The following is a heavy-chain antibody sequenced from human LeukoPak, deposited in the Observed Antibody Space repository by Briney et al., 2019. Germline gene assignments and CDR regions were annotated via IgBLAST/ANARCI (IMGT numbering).Heavy chain of an antibody. D-gene: IGHD2-8*02. J-gene: IGHJ4*02. CDR3: ARVAGYVMEDYFDY. CDR1: GGSISSYY. CDR2: IYYSGST. Sequence: SETLSLTCTVSGGSISSYYWSWIRQPPGKGLEWIGYIYYSGSTNYNPSLKSRVTISVDTSKNQFSLRLSSVTAADTAVYYCARVAGYVMEDYFDYWGQGTLVTVSS. V-gene: IGHV4-59*01.